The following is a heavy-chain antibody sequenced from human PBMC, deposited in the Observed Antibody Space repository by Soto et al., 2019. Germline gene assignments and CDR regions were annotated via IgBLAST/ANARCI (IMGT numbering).Heavy chain of an antibody. J-gene: IGHJ4*02. D-gene: IGHD3-16*01. CDR1: GLTITAYA. CDR3: ARDSYGLDY. CDR2: ISYDGTNK. Sequence: VGSLRLSCAASGLTITAYAMHWVRQAPCKGLEGVAVISYDGTNKHYADSVKGRFTISRDNSKNTLYLEMNSPRAEDTAVYYRARDSYGLDYWGQGTLVTVSS. V-gene: IGHV3-30-3*01.